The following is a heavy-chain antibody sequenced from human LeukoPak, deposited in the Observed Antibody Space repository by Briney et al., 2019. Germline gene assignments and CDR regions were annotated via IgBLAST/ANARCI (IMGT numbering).Heavy chain of an antibody. CDR2: IWYDGSNK. CDR1: GFTFSSYG. D-gene: IGHD2-8*01. J-gene: IGHJ5*02. CDR3: ARDRDEYCINGVCYTGWLDP. V-gene: IGHV3-33*01. Sequence: GGSLRLSCAASGFTFSSYGMHWVRQAPGKGLEWVAVIWYDGSNKYYADSVKGRFTISRDNSKNTLYLQMNSLRAEDTAVYYCARDRDEYCINGVCYTGWLDPWGQGTLVTVSS.